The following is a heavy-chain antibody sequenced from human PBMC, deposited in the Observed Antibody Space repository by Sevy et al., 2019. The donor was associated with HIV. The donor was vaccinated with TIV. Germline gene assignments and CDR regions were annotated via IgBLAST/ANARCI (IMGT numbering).Heavy chain of an antibody. CDR2: ISGSGGTT. V-gene: IGHV3-23*01. D-gene: IGHD6-19*01. CDR1: GFTFSNYA. Sequence: GGSLRLSCAASGFTFSNYAMNWVRQAPGKGLEWVSAISGSGGTTYDADSVKGRFTISRDKSQNTLYLQMNSLGAEDTAVYYCAKVLARGVAVAGSAWGIDVWGPGTTVTVSS. CDR3: AKVLARGVAVAGSAWGIDV. J-gene: IGHJ6*02.